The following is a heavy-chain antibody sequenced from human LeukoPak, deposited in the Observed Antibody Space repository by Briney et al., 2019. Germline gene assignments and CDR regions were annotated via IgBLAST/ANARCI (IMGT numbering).Heavy chain of an antibody. CDR3: ARGRGRRGPSHVAGTGYYFDY. CDR2: IYYSGGT. CDR1: GDSISSYY. V-gene: IGHV4-59*12. J-gene: IGHJ4*02. Sequence: SETLSLTCTVSGDSISSYYWSWIRQPPGKGLEWIGYIYYSGGTDYNPSLKSRVTISVDTSKNQFSLKLSSVTAADTAVYYCARGRGRRGPSHVAGTGYYFDYWGQGTLVTVSS. D-gene: IGHD6-19*01.